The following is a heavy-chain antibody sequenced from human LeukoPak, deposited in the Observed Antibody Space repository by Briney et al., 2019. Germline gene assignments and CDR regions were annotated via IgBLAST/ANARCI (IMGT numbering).Heavy chain of an antibody. J-gene: IGHJ4*02. Sequence: GGSLRLSRAASGFTFSSYWMHWVRQAPGKGLVWVSRINSDGSSRFYADSVKGRFTISRDNAKNSLYLQMNSLRAEDTAVYYCARDPPGYRIRHIDYWGQGTLVTVSS. CDR1: GFTFSSYW. V-gene: IGHV3-74*01. D-gene: IGHD1-14*01. CDR2: INSDGSSR. CDR3: ARDPPGYRIRHIDY.